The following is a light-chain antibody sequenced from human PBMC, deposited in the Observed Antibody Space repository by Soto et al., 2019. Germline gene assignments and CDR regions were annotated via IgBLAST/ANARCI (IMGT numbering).Light chain of an antibody. CDR3: QQYNNWRSYT. CDR1: QSISSN. CDR2: GAS. J-gene: IGKJ2*01. Sequence: EVVMTPSPATLSVSLGERATLSCRASQSISSNLAWYQQKPGQAPRLLIYGASTRATGIPDRFSGSGSGTDFTLTISSLQSEDFAVYFCQQYNNWRSYTFGQGTKVDI. V-gene: IGKV3-15*01.